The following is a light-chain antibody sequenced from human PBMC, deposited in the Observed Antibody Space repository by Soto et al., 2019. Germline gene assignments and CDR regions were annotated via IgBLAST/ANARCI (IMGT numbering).Light chain of an antibody. CDR2: GAS. Sequence: IIMYQSPTAVSVSRGGRATLSCRASQSIGDTLAWYQQKPGQAPRLLIYGASSRVTGFPARFSGSGSGTEFTLTISSLQSEDFALYYCHQFTSLPPGTFGQVAKV. V-gene: IGKV3-15*01. J-gene: IGKJ2*01. CDR1: QSIGDT. CDR3: HQFTSLPPGT.